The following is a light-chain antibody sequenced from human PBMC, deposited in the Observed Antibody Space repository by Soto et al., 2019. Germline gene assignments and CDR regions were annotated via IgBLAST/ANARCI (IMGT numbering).Light chain of an antibody. CDR2: DAS. V-gene: IGKV3-11*01. J-gene: IGKJ2*01. CDR3: QQRSNWQGT. Sequence: EIVLTQSPATLSLSPGERATLSCRASQSVSSYLAWYQQKPGQAHRLLIYDASNRATGIPARFSGSGSGTDFTLTISSLEPEDFAVYYCQQRSNWQGTFGQGTKLEIK. CDR1: QSVSSY.